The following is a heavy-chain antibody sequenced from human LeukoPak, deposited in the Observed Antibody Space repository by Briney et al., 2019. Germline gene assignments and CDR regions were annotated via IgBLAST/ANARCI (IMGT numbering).Heavy chain of an antibody. J-gene: IGHJ6*03. Sequence: TGGSLRLSCAASGFTFSSYAMSWVRQAPGKGLEWVSAISGSGGSTYYADSVKGRFTISRDNSKNTLYLQMNSLRAEDTAVYYCARDDHYYYYYYMDVWGKGTTVTVSS. CDR1: GFTFSSYA. D-gene: IGHD1-14*01. CDR3: ARDDHYYYYYYMDV. V-gene: IGHV3-23*01. CDR2: ISGSGGST.